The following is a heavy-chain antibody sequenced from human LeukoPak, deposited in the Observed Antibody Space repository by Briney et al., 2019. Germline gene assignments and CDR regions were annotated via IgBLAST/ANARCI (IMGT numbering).Heavy chain of an antibody. D-gene: IGHD6-13*01. J-gene: IGHJ6*02. Sequence: GGSLRLSCAASGFTFSSYWMHWVRQAPGKGLVWVSRINSDGSSTSYADSVKGRFTISRDNAKNTLYLQMNSLRAEDTAVYYCATSRPYSSSWYRIYYGMDVWGQGTTVTVSS. CDR2: INSDGSST. CDR3: ATSRPYSSSWYRIYYGMDV. V-gene: IGHV3-74*01. CDR1: GFTFSSYW.